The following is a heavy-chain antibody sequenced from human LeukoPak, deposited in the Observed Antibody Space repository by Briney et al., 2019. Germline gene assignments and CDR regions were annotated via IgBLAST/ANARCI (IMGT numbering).Heavy chain of an antibody. CDR3: TRPIVATTSDFDY. J-gene: IGHJ4*02. V-gene: IGHV3-73*01. Sequence: GGSLRLSCAVSGFTFSGSAMHWVRQTSGKGLEWVGRIRNKANTYATAYAASVKGRFTISRDDSKNTAYLQMNSLRTEDTAVYYCTRPIVATTSDFDYWGQGTLGTVSS. D-gene: IGHD5-12*01. CDR2: IRNKANTYAT. CDR1: GFTFSGSA.